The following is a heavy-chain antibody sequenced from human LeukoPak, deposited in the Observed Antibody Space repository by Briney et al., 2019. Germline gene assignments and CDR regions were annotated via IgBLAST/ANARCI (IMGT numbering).Heavy chain of an antibody. CDR2: IIPILGIA. J-gene: IGHJ4*02. CDR1: GGTFSSYA. D-gene: IGHD6-13*01. V-gene: IGHV1-69*04. CDR3: ARDVRGIAAGPKYYFDY. Sequence: SVKVSCKASGGTFSSYAISWVRQAPGQGLEWMGRIIPILGIANYAQKFQGRVTITADKSTSTAYMELSSLRSEDTAVYYCARDVRGIAAGPKYYFDYWGQGTLVTVSS.